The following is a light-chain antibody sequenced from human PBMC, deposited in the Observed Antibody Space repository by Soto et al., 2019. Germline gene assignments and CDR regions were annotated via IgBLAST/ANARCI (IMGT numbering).Light chain of an antibody. J-gene: IGLJ1*01. Sequence: QSVLTQPASLSGSPGQSITISCTGTSSDVGSYNLVSWYQQLPGKAPKVIICEVNKRPSGVSYRLSGSKSGNTASLTISGLQTEDEADYYCCSYAGTVAYVFGTGTKVTVL. CDR1: SSDVGSYNL. V-gene: IGLV2-23*02. CDR2: EVN. CDR3: CSYAGTVAYV.